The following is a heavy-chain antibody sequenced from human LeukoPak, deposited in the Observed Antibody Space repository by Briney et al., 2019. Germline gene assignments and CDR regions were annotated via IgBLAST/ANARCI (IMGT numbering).Heavy chain of an antibody. V-gene: IGHV3-23*01. CDR3: AKDPLYSISCHTFDY. J-gene: IGHJ4*02. Sequence: GGSLRLSCAASGFTLSSYAMSWVRQAPGKGLEWVSGISGSGGSTYYADSVTGRFTISRDNSKNTLYLQMNSLRAEDTAVYYCAKDPLYSISCHTFDYWGQGTLVTVSS. D-gene: IGHD6-13*01. CDR1: GFTLSSYA. CDR2: ISGSGGST.